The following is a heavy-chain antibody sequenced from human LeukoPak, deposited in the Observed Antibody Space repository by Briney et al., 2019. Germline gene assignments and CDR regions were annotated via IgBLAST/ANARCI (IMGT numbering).Heavy chain of an antibody. CDR2: IIPIFGTA. CDR3: ASPYDSSGYHFDY. J-gene: IGHJ4*02. CDR1: GGTFSSYA. Sequence: GSSVKVSCKASGGTFSSYAISWVPQAPGQGLEWMGGIIPIFGTANYAQKFQGRVTITTDESTSTAYMELSSLRSEDTAVYYCASPYDSSGYHFDYWGQGTLVTVSS. D-gene: IGHD3-22*01. V-gene: IGHV1-69*05.